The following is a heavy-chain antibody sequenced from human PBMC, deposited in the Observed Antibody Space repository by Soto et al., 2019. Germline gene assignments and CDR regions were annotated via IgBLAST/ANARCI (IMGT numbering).Heavy chain of an antibody. CDR1: GYTFTSYG. V-gene: IGHV1-18*01. CDR2: ISAYNGNT. CDR3: ARDSGTNGVCYTEGAFDI. D-gene: IGHD2-8*01. Sequence: QGQLVQSGAEVKKPGASVKVSCKASGYTFTSYGISWVRQAPGQGLEWMGWISAYNGNTNYAQKLQGRVTMTTDTSTSTAYMELRSLRSDDTAVYYCARDSGTNGVCYTEGAFDIWGQGTMVTVSS. J-gene: IGHJ3*02.